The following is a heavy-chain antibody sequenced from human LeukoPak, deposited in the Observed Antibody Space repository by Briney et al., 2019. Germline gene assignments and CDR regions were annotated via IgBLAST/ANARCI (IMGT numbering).Heavy chain of an antibody. J-gene: IGHJ4*02. V-gene: IGHV3-30*03. CDR2: ISYDGSNK. CDR3: ARDGGAAAGY. Sequence: QSGRSLRLSCAASGFTFSSYGMHWVRQAPGKGLEWVAVISYDGSNKYYADSVQGRFTMSRDNSKNTLYLQMNSLRAEDTAVYYCARDGGAAAGYWGQGTLVTVSS. D-gene: IGHD6-13*01. CDR1: GFTFSSYG.